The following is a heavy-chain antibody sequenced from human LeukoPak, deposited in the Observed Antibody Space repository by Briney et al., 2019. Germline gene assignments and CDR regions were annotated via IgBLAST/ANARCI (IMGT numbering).Heavy chain of an antibody. D-gene: IGHD3-10*01. V-gene: IGHV1-24*01. CDR1: GYTLTELS. J-gene: IGHJ3*02. CDR3: ATGAPSTMVRGVIRRAFDI. Sequence: ASVKVSCKVSGYTLTELSMHGVRQAPGKGRDWMGGFDPEDGETIYAQKFQGRVTMTEDTSTDTAYMELSSLRSEDTAVYYCATGAPSTMVRGVIRRAFDIWGQGTMVTVSS. CDR2: FDPEDGET.